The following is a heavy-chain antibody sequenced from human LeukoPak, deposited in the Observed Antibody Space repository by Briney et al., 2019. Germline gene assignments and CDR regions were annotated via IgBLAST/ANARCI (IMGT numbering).Heavy chain of an antibody. CDR1: GFTFSSYV. CDR3: AKDLSLRSSDWYPGFDY. CDR2: ISENGGRT. J-gene: IGHJ4*02. V-gene: IGHV3-23*01. Sequence: PGRSLRLSCVASGFTFSSYVMHWVRQAPGKGLEWISVISENGGRTYYADSVKGRFTISTDYSKNTLYLQMNSLRAEDTAVYYCAKDLSLRSSDWYPGFDYWGQGTLVTVSS. D-gene: IGHD6-19*01.